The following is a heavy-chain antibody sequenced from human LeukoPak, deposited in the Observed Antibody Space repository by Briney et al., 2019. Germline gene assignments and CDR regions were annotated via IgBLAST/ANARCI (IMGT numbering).Heavy chain of an antibody. Sequence: SETPSLTCTVSGGSLSGHFWSWFRRPPGKGLENVGYIHSSGSTNYNPSYRSRVTVSLQMSKNQFPLSLSSVTAADTAVYYCARDPGDTDWYNFDFWGQGILVTVSS. CDR3: ARDPGDTDWYNFDF. CDR1: GGSLSGHF. D-gene: IGHD3-9*01. V-gene: IGHV4-59*11. J-gene: IGHJ4*02. CDR2: IHSSGST.